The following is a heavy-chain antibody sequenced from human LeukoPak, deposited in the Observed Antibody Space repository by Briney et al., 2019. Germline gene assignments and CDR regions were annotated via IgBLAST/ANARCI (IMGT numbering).Heavy chain of an antibody. J-gene: IGHJ4*02. D-gene: IGHD6-19*01. CDR2: INHSGST. CDR1: GGSFSGYY. CDR3: AREVVAGYWDY. V-gene: IGHV4-34*01. Sequence: SETLSLTCAVPGGSFSGYYWRWIRQPPGKGLEWIGEINHSGSTNYNPSLQSRVTISVDTSKNQFSLKLSSVTAADTAVYYCAREVVAGYWDYWGQGTLVTVSS.